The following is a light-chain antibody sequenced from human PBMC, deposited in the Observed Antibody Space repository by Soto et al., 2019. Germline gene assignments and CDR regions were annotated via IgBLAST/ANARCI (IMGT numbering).Light chain of an antibody. CDR2: DAS. CDR3: QQYDSLPIT. V-gene: IGKV1-33*01. CDR1: QDISNY. Sequence: DIQMTQSPSSLPASVGDRVTITCQASQDISNYLNWYQQKPGKAPELLINDASNLEMGVPSRFSGVGSGTDFTFTISSLQPEDIATYFCQQYDSLPITCGQGTRREIK. J-gene: IGKJ5*01.